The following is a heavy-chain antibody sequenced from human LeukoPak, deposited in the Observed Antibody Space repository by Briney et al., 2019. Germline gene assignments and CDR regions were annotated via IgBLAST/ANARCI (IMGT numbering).Heavy chain of an antibody. CDR3: ARGYTSSGWYRRRSDY. Sequence: GGSLRLSCAASGFTFSSYWMSWVRQAPGKGLEWVANIKQDGSEKYYVDSVKGRFTISRDNAKNSLYLQMNSLRAEDTAVYYCARGYTSSGWYRRRSDYWGQGTLVTVSS. V-gene: IGHV3-7*03. CDR2: IKQDGSEK. D-gene: IGHD6-19*01. CDR1: GFTFSSYW. J-gene: IGHJ4*02.